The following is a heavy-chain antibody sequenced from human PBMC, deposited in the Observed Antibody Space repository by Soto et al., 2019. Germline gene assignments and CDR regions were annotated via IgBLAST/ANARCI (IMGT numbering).Heavy chain of an antibody. Sequence: PSDTLSLTCTVSGASISSSSYYWGWIRQPPGKGLEWIGSIYYSGSTYYNPSLKSRVTISVDTSKNQFSLKLSSVTAADTAVYYCARSMVTGSRLYYYYGMDVWGQGTTVT. CDR2: IYYSGST. CDR3: ARSMVTGSRLYYYYGMDV. D-gene: IGHD5-18*01. CDR1: GASISSSSYY. J-gene: IGHJ6*02. V-gene: IGHV4-39*01.